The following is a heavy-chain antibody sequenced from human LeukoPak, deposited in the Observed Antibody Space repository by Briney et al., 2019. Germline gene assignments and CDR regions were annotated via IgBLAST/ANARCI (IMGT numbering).Heavy chain of an antibody. J-gene: IGHJ4*02. CDR2: MNPNSGNT. D-gene: IGHD3-10*01. Sequence: ASVKVSCKASGYTFTSYDINWVRQATGQGLEWMGWMNPNSGNTGYAQKFQGRVTITRNTSISTAYMELSRLRSDDTAVYYCARGAPVWFGESYTDYWGQGTLVTVSS. V-gene: IGHV1-8*03. CDR1: GYTFTSYD. CDR3: ARGAPVWFGESYTDY.